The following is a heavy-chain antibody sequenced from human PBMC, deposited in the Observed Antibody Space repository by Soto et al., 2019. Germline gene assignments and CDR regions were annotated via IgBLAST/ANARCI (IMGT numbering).Heavy chain of an antibody. V-gene: IGHV3-23*01. CDR3: AKGPYYDILTGYPQWFDP. CDR2: ISGSGGST. D-gene: IGHD3-9*01. CDR1: GFTFSSYA. Sequence: HPGGSLRLSCAASGFTFSSYAMSWVRQAPGKGLEWVSAISGSGGSTYYANSVKGRFTITRDNSKNTLYLQMNSLRAEDTAVYYCAKGPYYDILTGYPQWFDPWGQGTLVTVSS. J-gene: IGHJ5*02.